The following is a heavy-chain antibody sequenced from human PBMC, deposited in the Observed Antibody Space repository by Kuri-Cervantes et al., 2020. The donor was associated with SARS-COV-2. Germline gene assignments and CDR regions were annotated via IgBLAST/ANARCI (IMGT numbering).Heavy chain of an antibody. D-gene: IGHD6-25*01. CDR2: ISYDGSNK. J-gene: IGHJ4*02. CDR3: AGIDSSGGY. V-gene: IGHV3-30-3*01. CDR1: GFTFSSYA. Sequence: GESLKISCAASGFTFSSYAMHWVRQAPGKGLEWVAVISYDGSNKYYADSVKGRFTISRDNSKNTLYLQMNSLRAEDTAVYYCAGIDSSGGYWGQGTLVTVSS.